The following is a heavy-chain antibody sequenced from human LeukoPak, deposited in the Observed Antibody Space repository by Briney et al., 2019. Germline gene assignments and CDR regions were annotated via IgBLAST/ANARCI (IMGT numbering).Heavy chain of an antibody. J-gene: IGHJ4*02. Sequence: GGSLRLSCAASGFTFNNYEMNWVRQAPGKGLEWVSYIGSSGSTIYYADSVKGRFTISRNNAKNSLYVQMNSLRAEDTAVYYCARGSSRWSQYHFDYWGQGTLVTVSS. CDR2: IGSSGSTI. CDR1: GFTFNNYE. D-gene: IGHD3-3*01. CDR3: ARGSSRWSQYHFDY. V-gene: IGHV3-48*03.